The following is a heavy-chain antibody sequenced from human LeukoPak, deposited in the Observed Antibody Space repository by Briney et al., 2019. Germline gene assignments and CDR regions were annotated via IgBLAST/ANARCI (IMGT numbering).Heavy chain of an antibody. V-gene: IGHV5-51*01. Sequence: GESLKISCKGSGYSFTSYWIGWVRQMPGKGLEWMGIIYPGDSDTRYSPPFQGQVTISADKSISTAYLQWSSLKASDTAMYYCASSGIAAAGSLVAFDIWGQGTMVTVSS. CDR1: GYSFTSYW. J-gene: IGHJ3*02. CDR2: IYPGDSDT. D-gene: IGHD6-13*01. CDR3: ASSGIAAAGSLVAFDI.